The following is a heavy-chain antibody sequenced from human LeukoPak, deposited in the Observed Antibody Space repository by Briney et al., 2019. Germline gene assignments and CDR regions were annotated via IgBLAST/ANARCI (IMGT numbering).Heavy chain of an antibody. CDR3: AREPADIAVAGTIYFDY. J-gene: IGHJ4*02. CDR2: ISYDGSNK. CDR1: RFTFSSYA. Sequence: GRSLRLSCAASRFTFSSYAMHWVRQAPGKGLEWVAVISYDGSNKYYADSVKGRFTISRDNSKNTLYLQMNSLRAEDTAVYYCAREPADIAVAGTIYFDYWGQGTLVTVSS. D-gene: IGHD6-19*01. V-gene: IGHV3-30*04.